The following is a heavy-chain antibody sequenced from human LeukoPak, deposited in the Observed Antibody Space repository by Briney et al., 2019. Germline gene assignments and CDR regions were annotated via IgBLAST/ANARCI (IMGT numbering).Heavy chain of an antibody. D-gene: IGHD3-10*01. Sequence: SGGSLRLSCAASGFTFSDYYMSWIRQAPGKGLEWVSYISSSGSTIYYADSVKGRFTISRDNAKNSLYLQMNSLRAEDTAVYYCARDRLGSITMVRGALDPWGQGTLVTVSS. CDR1: GFTFSDYY. CDR2: ISSSGSTI. CDR3: ARDRLGSITMVRGALDP. J-gene: IGHJ5*02. V-gene: IGHV3-11*01.